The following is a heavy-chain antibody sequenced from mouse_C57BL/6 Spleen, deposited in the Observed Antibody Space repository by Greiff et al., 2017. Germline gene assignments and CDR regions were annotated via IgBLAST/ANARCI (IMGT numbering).Heavy chain of an antibody. Sequence: QVQLQQSGAELAKPGASVKLSCKASGYTFTSYWMHWVKQRPGQGLEWIGYINPSSGYTKYNQKFKDKATLTADKSSSTAYMQLSSLTYEDSAVYYCARGTSHSNWYFDVWGTGTTVTVSS. J-gene: IGHJ1*03. D-gene: IGHD2-5*01. V-gene: IGHV1-7*01. CDR3: ARGTSHSNWYFDV. CDR1: GYTFTSYW. CDR2: INPSSGYT.